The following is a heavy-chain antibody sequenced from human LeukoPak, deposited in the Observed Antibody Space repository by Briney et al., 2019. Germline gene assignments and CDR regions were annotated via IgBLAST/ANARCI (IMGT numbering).Heavy chain of an antibody. CDR1: GGSISSSSYY. J-gene: IGHJ3*02. D-gene: IGHD1-26*01. V-gene: IGHV4-39*07. Sequence: PSETLSLTCTVSGGSISSSSYYWGWIRQPPGKGLEWIGNIYYSGSTYYNPSLKSRVTMSVDTSKNQFSLNLRSVTAADTAVYYCARVGGGSYIRTFDIWGQGTMVTVSS. CDR2: IYYSGST. CDR3: ARVGGGSYIRTFDI.